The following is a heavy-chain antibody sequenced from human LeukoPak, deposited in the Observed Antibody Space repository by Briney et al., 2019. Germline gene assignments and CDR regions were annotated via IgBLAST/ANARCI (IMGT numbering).Heavy chain of an antibody. D-gene: IGHD3-22*01. Sequence: GGSLRLSCAASGFTFSSYAMSWVRQAPGKGLEWVSAISGSGGSTYYAESVNGRFTISRDNSKNTMYLQMNSLRAEETAVYYCAKRYYYDSSGYYGWGQGTLVTVSS. CDR3: AKRYYYDSSGYYG. CDR2: ISGSGGST. CDR1: GFTFSSYA. V-gene: IGHV3-23*01. J-gene: IGHJ4*02.